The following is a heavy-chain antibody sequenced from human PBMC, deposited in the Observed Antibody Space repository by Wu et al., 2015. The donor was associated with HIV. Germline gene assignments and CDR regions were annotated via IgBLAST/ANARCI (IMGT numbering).Heavy chain of an antibody. J-gene: IGHJ5*02. D-gene: IGHD3-10*01. V-gene: IGHV1-2*02. CDR1: GYTFSAHY. CDR3: ARASMVRGVTNWFDP. CDR2: MNPSSGST. Sequence: QVQLVQSGAEVKKPGSSLKISCMTAGYTFSAHYIHWVRQATGQGLEWMGWMNPSSGSTTYAQRFQDRVTMTRDTSISTAYMELSRLRSDDTAVYYCARASMVRGVTNWFDPWGQGTLVTVSS.